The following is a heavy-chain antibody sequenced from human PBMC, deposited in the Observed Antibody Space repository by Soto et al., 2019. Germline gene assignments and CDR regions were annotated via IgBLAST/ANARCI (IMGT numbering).Heavy chain of an antibody. J-gene: IGHJ6*02. CDR3: ARSNRLYCSSTSCYLPYYYYGMDV. CDR2: IWYDGSNK. CDR1: GFTFSSYG. D-gene: IGHD2-2*01. Sequence: PGGSLRLSCAASGFTFSSYGMHWVRQAPGKGLEWVAVIWYDGSNKYYADSVKGRFTISRDNSKNTLYLQMNSLRAEDTAVYYCARSNRLYCSSTSCYLPYYYYGMDVWGQGTTVTVSS. V-gene: IGHV3-33*01.